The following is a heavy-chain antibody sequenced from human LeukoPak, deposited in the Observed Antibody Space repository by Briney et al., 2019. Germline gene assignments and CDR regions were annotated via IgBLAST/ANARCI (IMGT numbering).Heavy chain of an antibody. D-gene: IGHD2-2*01. CDR3: ARGVSTSRTLFDWFDP. CDR1: GGSISSYY. V-gene: IGHV4-59*01. J-gene: IGHJ5*02. CDR2: IYYSGST. Sequence: SETLSLTCTVSGGSISSYYWGWVRQPPGKGREWIGYIYYSGSTNYNPSLKSRVTISVDTSKNQFSLKLSSVTAADTAVYYCARGVSTSRTLFDWFDPWGQGTLVTVSS.